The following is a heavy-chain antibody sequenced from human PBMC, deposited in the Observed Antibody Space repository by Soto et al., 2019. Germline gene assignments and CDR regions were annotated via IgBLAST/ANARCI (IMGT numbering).Heavy chain of an antibody. D-gene: IGHD4-17*01. CDR2: INPSSGST. CDR3: GLLSGDQP. V-gene: IGHV1-46*01. CDR1: GYAFTSYF. Sequence: QVQLVQSGAEVKKPGASVQISCKASGYAFTSYFMHWVRQAPGQGLEWMGTINPSSGSTTYAQKFQDRVTMTRDTSMTTVYMELSSLRSDHTAGYYCGLLSGDQPWGQGTLVTVSS. J-gene: IGHJ4*02.